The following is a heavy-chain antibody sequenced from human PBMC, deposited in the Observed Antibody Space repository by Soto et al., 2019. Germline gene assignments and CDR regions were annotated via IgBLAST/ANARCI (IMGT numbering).Heavy chain of an antibody. CDR3: AKTLGLTYFYYGMDV. Sequence: QVQMVESGGGVVQPGESLRLSCAVSGIAVGTRGIHWVCQAPGKGLEWVAVISYDGNNKYYADSVKGRFTISRDISKNTLYLQMNSLRPEDTAVYYCAKTLGLTYFYYGMDVWGQGTTVTVSS. D-gene: IGHD3-16*01. J-gene: IGHJ6*02. CDR2: ISYDGNNK. V-gene: IGHV3-30*18. CDR1: GIAVGTRG.